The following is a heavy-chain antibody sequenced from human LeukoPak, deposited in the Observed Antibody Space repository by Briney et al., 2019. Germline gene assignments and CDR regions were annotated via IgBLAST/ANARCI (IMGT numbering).Heavy chain of an antibody. CDR2: FSGGSGNT. D-gene: IGHD2-2*01. J-gene: IGHJ4*02. CDR3: AKREASSFEY. V-gene: IGHV3-23*01. CDR1: GFTFSSSV. Sequence: GGSLRLSCAASGFTFSSSVMGWVRQAPGKGLEWVSTFSGGSGNTYYADSVKGRFTISRDISKNTLYLQMNSLRAEETAVYYCAKREASSFEYWGQGTLVTVSS.